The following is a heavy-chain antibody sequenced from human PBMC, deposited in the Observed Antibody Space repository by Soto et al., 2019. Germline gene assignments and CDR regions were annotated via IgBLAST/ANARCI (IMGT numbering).Heavy chain of an antibody. CDR1: GGSISSSNW. CDR3: ARDGLYSSSSTGYYFDY. D-gene: IGHD6-6*01. Sequence: NPSETLSLTCAVSGGSISSSNWWSWVRQPPGKGLEWIGEIYHSGSTNYNPSLKSRVTISVDKSKNQFSLKLSSVTAADTAVYYCARDGLYSSSSTGYYFDYWGQGTLVTVSS. CDR2: IYHSGST. V-gene: IGHV4-4*02. J-gene: IGHJ4*02.